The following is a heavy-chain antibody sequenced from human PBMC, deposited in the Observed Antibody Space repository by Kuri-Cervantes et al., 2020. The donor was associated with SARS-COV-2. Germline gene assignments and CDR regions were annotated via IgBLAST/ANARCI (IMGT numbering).Heavy chain of an antibody. Sequence: GSLRLSCTVSGGSISSYYWSWIRQPPGKGLEWIGFINYSGSPNYNPSLKSRVSISVDTSKNQFSLRLSSVTAADTAVYYCARLGSGWPGIDFWGQGTLVTVSS. CDR3: ARLGSGWPGIDF. D-gene: IGHD6-19*01. J-gene: IGHJ4*02. CDR2: INYSGSP. V-gene: IGHV4-59*12. CDR1: GGSISSYY.